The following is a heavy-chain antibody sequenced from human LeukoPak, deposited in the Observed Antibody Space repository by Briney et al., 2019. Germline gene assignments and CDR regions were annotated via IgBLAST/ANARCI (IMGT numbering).Heavy chain of an antibody. Sequence: PGGSLRLSCAASGFTFSTYSMHWVRHAPGKGLEWVSSIRSGSTYINYADSVKGRFTISRDDAKNSLYLQMNSLRAEDTAVYYCARGVDYWGQGTLVTVSS. J-gene: IGHJ4*02. CDR3: ARGVDY. V-gene: IGHV3-21*01. CDR2: IRSGSTYI. CDR1: GFTFSTYS.